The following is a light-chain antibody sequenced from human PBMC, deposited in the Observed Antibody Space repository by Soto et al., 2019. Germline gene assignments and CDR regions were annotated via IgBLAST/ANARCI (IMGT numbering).Light chain of an antibody. J-gene: IGLJ1*01. V-gene: IGLV1-40*01. CDR2: RNN. CDR3: QAYDSSLSCSV. CDR1: SSNIGAGYD. Sequence: QAVVTQPPSVSGAPGQRVTISCTGSSSNIGAGYDVHWYQQLPGTAPKLLIFRNNNRPSGVPGRFSGSKSDTSASLAITGLQAEDEAVYYCQAYDSSLSCSVFGTGTKVTVL.